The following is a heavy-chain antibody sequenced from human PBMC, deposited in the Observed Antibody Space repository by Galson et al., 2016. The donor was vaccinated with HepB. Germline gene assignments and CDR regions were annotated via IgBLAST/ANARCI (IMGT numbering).Heavy chain of an antibody. CDR3: ARDLSPRWELDYYNYGMDV. Sequence: SLRLSCAASGFRFSSYGMHWVRQAPGKGLEWVAVISFDGSTKNYIDSVKGRFTVSRDNLENTLYLQMNSLRTDDTAEYYCARDLSPRWELDYYNYGMDVWGQGTTVTVSS. D-gene: IGHD5-24*01. CDR2: ISFDGSTK. V-gene: IGHV3-30*03. J-gene: IGHJ6*02. CDR1: GFRFSSYG.